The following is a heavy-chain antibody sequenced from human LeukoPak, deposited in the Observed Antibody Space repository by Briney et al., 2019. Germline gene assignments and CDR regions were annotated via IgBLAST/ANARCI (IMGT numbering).Heavy chain of an antibody. J-gene: IGHJ3*02. V-gene: IGHV5-51*01. D-gene: IGHD1-1*01. CDR2: IYPGDSDT. Sequence: HGESLKISCKGSGYSFTSYWIGWVRQMPGKGLEWMGIIYPGDSDTRYSPSFQGQVTISADKSISTAYLQWSSLQASDTAMYYCASLGRNDAGAFDIWGQGTMVTVSS. CDR1: GYSFTSYW. CDR3: ASLGRNDAGAFDI.